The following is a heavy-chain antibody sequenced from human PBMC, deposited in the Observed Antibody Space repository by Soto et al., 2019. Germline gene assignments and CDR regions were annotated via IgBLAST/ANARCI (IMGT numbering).Heavy chain of an antibody. CDR3: ARDKDTAMVYYYYGMDV. D-gene: IGHD5-18*01. Sequence: EASVKVSCKASGYTFTSYGISWVRQAPGQGLEWMGWISAYNGNTNYAQKLQGRVTMTTDTSTSTAYMELRSLRSDDTAVYYCARDKDTAMVYYYYGMDVWGQGTTVTVSS. CDR2: ISAYNGNT. J-gene: IGHJ6*02. CDR1: GYTFTSYG. V-gene: IGHV1-18*01.